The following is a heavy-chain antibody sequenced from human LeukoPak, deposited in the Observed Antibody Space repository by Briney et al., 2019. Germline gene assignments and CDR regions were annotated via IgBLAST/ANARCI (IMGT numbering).Heavy chain of an antibody. CDR1: GFTFSSYG. V-gene: IGHV3-30*18. CDR3: AKVSIQTYFDY. D-gene: IGHD1-1*01. J-gene: IGHJ4*02. Sequence: GGSLRLSYAASGFTFSSYGMHWVRQAPGKGLEWVAVISYDGSNKYYADSVKGRFTISRDNSKNTLYLQMNSLRAEDTAVYYCAKVSIQTYFDYWGQGTLVTVSS. CDR2: ISYDGSNK.